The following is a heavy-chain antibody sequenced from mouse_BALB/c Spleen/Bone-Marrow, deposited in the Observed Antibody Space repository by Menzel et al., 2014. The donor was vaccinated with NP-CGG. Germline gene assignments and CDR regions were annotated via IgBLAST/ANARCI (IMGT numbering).Heavy chain of an antibody. Sequence: VHLVESGAELMKPGASVKISCEATGYTFSSYWIEWVKQRPGHGLEWIGEILPGSGSTNYNEKVKGKATCTADTSSNTAYMQLSSLTSEDSTVYYCARRGYDGAYWGQGTLVTVSA. CDR2: ILPGSGST. V-gene: IGHV1-9*01. J-gene: IGHJ3*01. CDR3: ARRGYDGAY. CDR1: GYTFSSYW. D-gene: IGHD2-14*01.